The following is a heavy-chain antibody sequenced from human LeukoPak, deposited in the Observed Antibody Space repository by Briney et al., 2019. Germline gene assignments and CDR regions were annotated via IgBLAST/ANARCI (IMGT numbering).Heavy chain of an antibody. J-gene: IGHJ3*02. V-gene: IGHV1-69*13. D-gene: IGHD3-10*01. CDR1: GGTFSSYA. CDR2: IIPIFGTA. Sequence: GASVKVSCKASGGTFSSYAISWVRQAPGQGLEWMGGIIPIFGTANYAQKFQGRVTITADESTSTAYMELSSLRSEDTAVYYCARMGDSGSYGFDIWGQGTMVTVSS. CDR3: ARMGDSGSYGFDI.